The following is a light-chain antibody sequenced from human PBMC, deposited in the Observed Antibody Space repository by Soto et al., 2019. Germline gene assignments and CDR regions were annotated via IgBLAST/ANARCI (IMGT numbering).Light chain of an antibody. CDR1: QGISNY. V-gene: IGKV1-27*01. Sequence: DIQMTQSPSSLSASVGDRVTITCRASQGISNYLAWYQQKPGKVPKLLIYAASTLHSGVPSRFSGSGSGTDFTLTLRSLQPEDGATYYCQKYNTAPLTFGGGTKVEIK. CDR2: AAS. J-gene: IGKJ4*01. CDR3: QKYNTAPLT.